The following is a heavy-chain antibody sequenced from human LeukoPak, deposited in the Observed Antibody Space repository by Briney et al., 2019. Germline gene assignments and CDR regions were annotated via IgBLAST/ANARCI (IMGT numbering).Heavy chain of an antibody. V-gene: IGHV2-5*01. J-gene: IGHJ4*02. CDR3: AHVRGYSYGYTGMFDY. Sequence: SGPTLVKPTQTLTLTCTFSGFSLSTSGVGVGWIRQPPGKALEWLALIYWNDDKRYSPSLKSRLTITKDTSKNQVVLTMTNMDPVDTATYYCAHVRGYSYGYTGMFDYWGQGTLVTVSS. D-gene: IGHD5-18*01. CDR2: IYWNDDK. CDR1: GFSLSTSGVG.